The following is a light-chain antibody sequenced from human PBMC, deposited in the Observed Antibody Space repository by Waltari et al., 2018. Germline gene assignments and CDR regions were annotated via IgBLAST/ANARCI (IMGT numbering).Light chain of an antibody. CDR3: CSYAGSSTLWV. CDR2: EVS. V-gene: IGLV2-23*02. CDR1: SSDVGSYNL. J-gene: IGLJ1*01. Sequence: QSALTQPASVSGSPGQSITISCTGTSSDVGSYNLVSWYQQHPGKAPKLMIYEVSKGPSGVSNRVSGYKSGNTASLTISGLQAEDEAGYYCCSYAGSSTLWVFGTGTKVTVL.